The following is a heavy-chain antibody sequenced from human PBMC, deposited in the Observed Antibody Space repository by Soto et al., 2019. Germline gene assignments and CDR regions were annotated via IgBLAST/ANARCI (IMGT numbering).Heavy chain of an antibody. Sequence: QVQLHESGPLLVKPSETLSLTCTVSGDSVSPYYWSWIRQPPGKGPEWVGFISYTGATDYNPSLKSRVARSVDTSNNQFSLKLSSVTAADTAVYYCARAIIVVPPPGDYYYYMDVWGKGTTVTVSS. CDR2: ISYTGAT. D-gene: IGHD2-2*01. V-gene: IGHV4-59*02. CDR1: GDSVSPYY. CDR3: ARAIIVVPPPGDYYYYMDV. J-gene: IGHJ6*03.